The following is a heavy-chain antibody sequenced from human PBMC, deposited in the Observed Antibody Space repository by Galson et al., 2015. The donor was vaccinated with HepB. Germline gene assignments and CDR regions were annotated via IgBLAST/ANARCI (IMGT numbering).Heavy chain of an antibody. Sequence: SLRLSCAASGFTFDDYALDWVRQPPGQGPAWVAGISWNRGVLTYADSVRGRFTISRDNAKNSVFLQMDSLRPDDTALYYCVKASGSVPRAGYFDFWGQGILVSVSS. CDR1: GFTFDDYA. V-gene: IGHV3-9*01. CDR2: ISWNRGVL. J-gene: IGHJ4*02. CDR3: VKASGSVPRAGYFDF. D-gene: IGHD3-10*01.